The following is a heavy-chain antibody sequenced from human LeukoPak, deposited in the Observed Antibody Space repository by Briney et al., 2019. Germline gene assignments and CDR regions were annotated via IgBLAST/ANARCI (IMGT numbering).Heavy chain of an antibody. J-gene: IGHJ5*02. CDR3: ARGKINAPPNRPGELPHNWFDP. CDR2: ISWNSGSI. V-gene: IGHV3-9*01. CDR1: GFTFDDYA. D-gene: IGHD3-10*01. Sequence: GGSLRLSCAASGFTFDDYAMHWVRQAPGKGLEWVSGISWNSGSIGYADSAKGRFTISRDNSKNTLYLQMNSLRAEDTAVYYCARGKINAPPNRPGELPHNWFDPWGQGTLVTVSS.